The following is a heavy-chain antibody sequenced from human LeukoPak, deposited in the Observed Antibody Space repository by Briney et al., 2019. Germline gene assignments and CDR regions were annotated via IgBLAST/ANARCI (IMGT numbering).Heavy chain of an antibody. CDR1: GGSISSYY. CDR2: IYYSGST. D-gene: IGHD5-18*01. V-gene: IGHV4-59*01. J-gene: IGHJ4*02. Sequence: PETLSLTCTVSGGSISSYYWSWIRQPPGKGLEWIGYIYYSGSTNYNPSLKSRVTISVDTSKNQFSLKLSSVTAADTAVYYCARYITAMAYYFDYWGQGTLVTVSS. CDR3: ARYITAMAYYFDY.